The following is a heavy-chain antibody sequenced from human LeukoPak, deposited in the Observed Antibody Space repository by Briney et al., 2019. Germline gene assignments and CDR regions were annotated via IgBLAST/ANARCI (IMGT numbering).Heavy chain of an antibody. CDR3: ARVTSSSWYPRFDY. V-gene: IGHV4-59*11. J-gene: IGHJ4*02. CDR1: GCSISSHY. D-gene: IGHD6-13*01. CDR2: IYYSGST. Sequence: SETLSLTCTVSGCSISSHYWSWIRQPPGKGLEWIGYIYYSGSTNYNPSLKSRVKISVDTYKNQFSLKLSSVTAADTAVYYCARVTSSSWYPRFDYWGQGTLVTVSS.